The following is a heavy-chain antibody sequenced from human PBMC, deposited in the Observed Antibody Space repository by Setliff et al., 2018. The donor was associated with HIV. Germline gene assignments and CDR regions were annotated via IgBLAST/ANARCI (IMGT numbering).Heavy chain of an antibody. Sequence: SETLSLTCTVSGGSISNDYWSWIRQPPGKGLEWIGEINHSGSTNYNPSLKSRVTVSVDTSKNQFSLKLSSVTAADTAVYYCARSPLYSGYERYYFDYWGQGTLVTVSS. CDR3: ARSPLYSGYERYYFDY. CDR1: GGSISNDY. J-gene: IGHJ4*02. CDR2: INHSGST. D-gene: IGHD5-12*01. V-gene: IGHV4-34*01.